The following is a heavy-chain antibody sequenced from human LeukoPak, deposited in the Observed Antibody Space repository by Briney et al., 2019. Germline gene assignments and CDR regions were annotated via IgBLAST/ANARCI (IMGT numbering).Heavy chain of an antibody. CDR3: VKDLTYESSGSVIDS. J-gene: IGHJ4*02. D-gene: IGHD3-22*01. CDR1: GFIFEDYT. CDR2: VNWHGTT. V-gene: IGHV3-43*01. Sequence: GGSLRLSCAASGFIFEDYTMHWVRQAPGKTLEWVSLVNWHGTTYYADSLKGRFTISRDNSKNSLYLEMDSLRTEDTAFYYCVKDLTYESSGSVIDSWGLGTLVTVSS.